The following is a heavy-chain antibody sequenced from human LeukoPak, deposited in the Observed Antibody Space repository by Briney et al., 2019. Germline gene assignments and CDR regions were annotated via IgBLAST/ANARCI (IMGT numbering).Heavy chain of an antibody. V-gene: IGHV3-21*01. CDR2: ITTTSGYI. D-gene: IGHD6-13*01. Sequence: GGSLRLSCAASGFNVDSYSLNWVRQAPGKGLEWVSAITTTSGYINYADSVKGRFTISRDSAKNSLYLQMNSLRAEDTAVYTVAPGPVYSNSWFYYWGQGTLVTVSS. CDR1: GFNVDSYS. J-gene: IGHJ5*01. CDR3: APGPVYSNSWFYY.